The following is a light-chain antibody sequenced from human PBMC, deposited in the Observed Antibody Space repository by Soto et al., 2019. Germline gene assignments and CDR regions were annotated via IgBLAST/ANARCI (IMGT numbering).Light chain of an antibody. CDR2: EVS. J-gene: IGLJ1*01. Sequence: QPVLNRAPSASGAPVQAGSISCTGTSSDIGAYNYVSWYQQHPGKAPKFMIYEVSKRPSGVPDRFSGSKSGNTASLTVSGLQAEDEADYYCSAYAGRYTFAFGTGTKVTVL. CDR3: SAYAGRYTFA. CDR1: SSDIGAYNY. V-gene: IGLV2-8*01.